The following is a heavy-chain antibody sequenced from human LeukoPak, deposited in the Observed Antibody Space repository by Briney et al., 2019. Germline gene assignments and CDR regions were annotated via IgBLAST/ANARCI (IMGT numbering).Heavy chain of an antibody. CDR3: ARDPDFWSGYSIDY. J-gene: IGHJ4*02. CDR2: IKQDGSEK. CDR1: GFTFSSYW. D-gene: IGHD3-3*01. V-gene: IGHV3-7*01. Sequence: GGSLRLSCAASGFTFSSYWMSWVRQAPGKGLEWVANIKQDGSEKYYVDSVNGRFTISRDNAKNSLYLQMNSLRAEDTAVYYCARDPDFWSGYSIDYWGQGTLVTVSS.